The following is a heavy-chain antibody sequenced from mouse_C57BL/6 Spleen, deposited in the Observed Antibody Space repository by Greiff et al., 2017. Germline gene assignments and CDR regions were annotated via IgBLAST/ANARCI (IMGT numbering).Heavy chain of an antibody. CDR3: ARAGIYYDYDDGWFAY. V-gene: IGHV1-55*01. CDR1: GYTFTSYW. J-gene: IGHJ3*01. D-gene: IGHD2-4*01. Sequence: QVQLKQPGAELVKPGASVKMSCKASGYTFTSYWITWVKQRPGQGLEWIGDIYPGSGSTNYNEKFKSKATLTVDTSSSTAYMQLSRLTSEDSAVYYCARAGIYYDYDDGWFAYWGQGTLVTVSA. CDR2: IYPGSGST.